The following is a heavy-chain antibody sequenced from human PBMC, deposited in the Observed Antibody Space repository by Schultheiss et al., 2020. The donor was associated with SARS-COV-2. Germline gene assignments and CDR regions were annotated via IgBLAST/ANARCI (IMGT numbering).Heavy chain of an antibody. CDR3: ARGLGDYTDY. CDR2: INPDSGGT. Sequence: ASVKVSCKASGYTFTSYGISWVRQAPGQGLEWMGRINPDSGGTNDAQKFQGRVVLTRDTSISTAYMELSSLRSEDTAVYYCARGLGDYTDYWGQGTLVTVSS. D-gene: IGHD4-17*01. V-gene: IGHV1-2*06. CDR1: GYTFTSYG. J-gene: IGHJ4*02.